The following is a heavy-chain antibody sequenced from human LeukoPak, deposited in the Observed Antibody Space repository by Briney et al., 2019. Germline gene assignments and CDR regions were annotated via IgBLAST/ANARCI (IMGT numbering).Heavy chain of an antibody. CDR2: IYYSGST. D-gene: IGHD4-17*01. CDR3: ARDNGDYGVDY. V-gene: IGHV4-59*12. J-gene: IGHJ4*02. Sequence: SETLSLTCTVSGGPISSYYWRWIRHPPGKGLEWIGYIYYSGSTNYNPSLKSRVTISVDTSKNQFSLKLSSVTAADTAVYYCARDNGDYGVDYWGQGTLVTVSS. CDR1: GGPISSYY.